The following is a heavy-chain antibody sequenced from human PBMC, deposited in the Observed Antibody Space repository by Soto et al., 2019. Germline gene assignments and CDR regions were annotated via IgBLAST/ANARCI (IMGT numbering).Heavy chain of an antibody. D-gene: IGHD5-12*01. CDR3: AKDGGLRGNNY. CDR2: ISYDGSNK. Sequence: PGGSLRLSCAASGFTFSSYGMHWVRQAPGKGREWVAVISYDGSNKYYADSVKGRFTISRDNSKNTLYLQMNSLRAEDTAVYYCAKDGGLRGNNYWGQGTLVTVSS. V-gene: IGHV3-30*18. J-gene: IGHJ4*02. CDR1: GFTFSSYG.